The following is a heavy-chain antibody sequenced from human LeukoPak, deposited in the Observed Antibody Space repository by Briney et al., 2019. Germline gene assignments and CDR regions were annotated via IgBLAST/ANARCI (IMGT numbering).Heavy chain of an antibody. J-gene: IGHJ4*02. Sequence: PGGSLRLSCAASGFNFDSFWMTWVRQAPGKGLEWVANIKQDGSEKYYVDSVKGRFTISRDNAKNSLYLQMNSLTAEDTAVYYCARGAAAGFWGQGTLVTVSS. V-gene: IGHV3-7*01. CDR3: ARGAAAGF. D-gene: IGHD6-13*01. CDR1: GFNFDSFW. CDR2: IKQDGSEK.